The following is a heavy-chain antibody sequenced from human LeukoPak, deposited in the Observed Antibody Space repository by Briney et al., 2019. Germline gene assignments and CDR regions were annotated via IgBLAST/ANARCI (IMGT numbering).Heavy chain of an antibody. CDR3: ARQGGPGIDGMDV. D-gene: IGHD2-15*01. J-gene: IGHJ6*02. CDR2: IYYSGTT. V-gene: IGHV4-39*01. CDR1: GGSISSSSYY. Sequence: SETLSLTCTVSGGSISSSSYYWGWIRQPPGKGLEWVGSIYYSGTTYYNPSRKTRVTISVNTSKNQFSLRLSSLTAADTAVYYCARQGGPGIDGMDVWGQGTTVTVSS.